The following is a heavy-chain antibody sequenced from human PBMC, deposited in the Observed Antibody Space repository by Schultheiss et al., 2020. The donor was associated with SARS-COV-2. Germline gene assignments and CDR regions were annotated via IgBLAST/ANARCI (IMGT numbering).Heavy chain of an antibody. CDR3: ATTVTTDAFDI. D-gene: IGHD4-17*01. Sequence: GESLKLSCAASGFTFSSYSMNWVRQAPGKGLEWVSSISSSSSYIYYADSVKGRFTISRDNSKNTVSLQMDSLRAEDTAIYYCATTVTTDAFDIWGQGTMVTVSS. CDR1: GFTFSSYS. CDR2: ISSSSSYI. J-gene: IGHJ3*02. V-gene: IGHV3-21*01.